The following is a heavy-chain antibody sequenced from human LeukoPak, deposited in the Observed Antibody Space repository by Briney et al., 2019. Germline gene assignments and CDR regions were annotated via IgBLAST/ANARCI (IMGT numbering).Heavy chain of an antibody. CDR1: GFTFSSYA. V-gene: IGHV3-23*01. CDR2: ISGSGGST. J-gene: IGHJ5*02. Sequence: GGPLRLSCAASGFTFSSYAMSWARQAPGKGLEWVSAISGSGGSTYYADSVKGRFTISRDNSKNTLYLQMNSLRAEDTAVYYCAKDTITMVRGVHTPWGQGTLVTVSS. CDR3: AKDTITMVRGVHTP. D-gene: IGHD3-10*01.